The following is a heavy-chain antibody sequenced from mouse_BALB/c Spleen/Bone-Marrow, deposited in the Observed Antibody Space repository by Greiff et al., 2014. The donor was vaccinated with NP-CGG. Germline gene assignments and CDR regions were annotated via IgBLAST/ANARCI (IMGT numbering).Heavy chain of an antibody. CDR1: GYTLTDYA. V-gene: IGHV1S137*01. Sequence: QVQLQQSGAELVRPGVSVKISCKGSGYTLTDYALHWVKQSHAKSLEWIGIISTYYGDASYNQKFKGKATMTVDKSSSTAYMELARLTSEDSAIYYCARSDGFDYWGQGTTLTVSS. D-gene: IGHD2-3*01. J-gene: IGHJ2*01. CDR2: ISTYYGDA. CDR3: ARSDGFDY.